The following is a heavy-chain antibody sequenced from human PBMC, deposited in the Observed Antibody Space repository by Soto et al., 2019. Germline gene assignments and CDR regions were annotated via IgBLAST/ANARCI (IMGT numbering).Heavy chain of an antibody. V-gene: IGHV3-21*01. CDR1: GFTFSSYS. Sequence: TGGSLRLSCAASGFTFSSYSMNWVRQAPGKGLEWVSSISSSSSYIYYADSVKGRFTISRDNAKNSPYLQMNSLRGEDTAVYYCASLITYAFDIWGQGTMVTVSS. CDR2: ISSSSSYI. D-gene: IGHD3-22*01. CDR3: ASLITYAFDI. J-gene: IGHJ3*02.